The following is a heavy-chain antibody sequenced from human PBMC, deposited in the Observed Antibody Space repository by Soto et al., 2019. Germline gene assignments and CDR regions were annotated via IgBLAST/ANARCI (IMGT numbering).Heavy chain of an antibody. CDR1: GGTFSSYA. J-gene: IGHJ6*01. D-gene: IGHD3-3*01. Sequence: SVKVSCKASGGTFSSYAISWVRQAPGQGLEWMGGIIPIFGTANYAQKFQGRVTITADESTSTAYMELSSLRSEDTAVYYCARTSRFHRFYYYYGMDVWGQGTTVTVYS. CDR3: ARTSRFHRFYYYYGMDV. CDR2: IIPIFGTA. V-gene: IGHV1-69*13.